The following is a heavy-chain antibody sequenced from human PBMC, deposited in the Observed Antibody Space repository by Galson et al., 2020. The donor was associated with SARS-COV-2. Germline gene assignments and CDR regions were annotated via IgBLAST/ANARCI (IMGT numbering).Heavy chain of an antibody. J-gene: IGHJ3*02. D-gene: IGHD7-27*01. V-gene: IGHV4-31*03. CDR3: AKDRTGDSRPTDAFHI. Sequence: ASETLSLNCTVSGGSISSGGYYWSWIRQPPGQGLEWIGYIFYTGTTYYNPSLKSRVIISLDTSKNQFSLNLSSVTAADTAVYYCAKDRTGDSRPTDAFHIWGQGTRVTVSS. CDR1: GGSISSGGYY. CDR2: IFYTGTT.